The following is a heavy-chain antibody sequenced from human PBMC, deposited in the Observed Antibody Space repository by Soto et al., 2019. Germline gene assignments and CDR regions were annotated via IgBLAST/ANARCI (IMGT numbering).Heavy chain of an antibody. D-gene: IGHD2-2*01. CDR2: ISYSGST. V-gene: IGHV4-31*03. J-gene: IGHJ4*02. CDR3: AREKRYVDH. CDR1: GGSISSGGYY. Sequence: QVQLQESGPGLVKPSQTLSLTCTVSGGSISSGGYYWSWIRQHPGKGLELIGYISYSGSTYYNPSLNSRLTISVATSNNQFSLNLSSVTAADTAVHYCAREKRYVDHGGQGTLVTVSS.